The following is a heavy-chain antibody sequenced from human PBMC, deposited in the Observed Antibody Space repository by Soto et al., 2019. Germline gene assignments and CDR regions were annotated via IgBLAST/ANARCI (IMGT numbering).Heavy chain of an antibody. Sequence: QVQLQESGPGLVKPSETLSLTCTVSGGSISGYYWSWIRQPPGKGLEWIGYIYYSGSTNYNPSLKSRVTMSIDTSKNQFSLKLSSVTAADTAVYFYARRPTATSFDYWGQGTLVTVSS. CDR1: GGSISGYY. CDR2: IYYSGST. CDR3: ARRPTATSFDY. D-gene: IGHD1-7*01. J-gene: IGHJ4*02. V-gene: IGHV4-59*08.